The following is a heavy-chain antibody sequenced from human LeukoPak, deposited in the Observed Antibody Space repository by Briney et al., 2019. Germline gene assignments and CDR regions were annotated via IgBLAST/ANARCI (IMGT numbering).Heavy chain of an antibody. D-gene: IGHD2-15*01. CDR2: ISSGSSAI. CDR1: GFTFTTYS. V-gene: IGHV3-21*01. Sequence: PGGSLRLSCEASGFTFTTYSMTWVRQAPGKGLEWVSIISSGSSAIFSADALKGRFTISRDDAKNLLYLDMNSLRAEDTAVYYCARDPRYCSGGSCYFPGWGQGTLVTVSS. CDR3: ARDPRYCSGGSCYFPG. J-gene: IGHJ4*02.